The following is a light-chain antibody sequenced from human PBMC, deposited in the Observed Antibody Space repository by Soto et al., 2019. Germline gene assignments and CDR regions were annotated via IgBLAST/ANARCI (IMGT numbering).Light chain of an antibody. CDR3: CSLTTSYPYV. J-gene: IGLJ1*01. Sequence: QSVLTQPASVSGSPGQSITICCTGTISDVGSSNLVSWYQHHPGKAPKLVIYEGTKRPSGVSNRFSGSKSGNTASLTISGLQAEDEADYCCCSLTTSYPYVFGTGTKVTVL. CDR1: ISDVGSSNL. V-gene: IGLV2-23*01. CDR2: EGT.